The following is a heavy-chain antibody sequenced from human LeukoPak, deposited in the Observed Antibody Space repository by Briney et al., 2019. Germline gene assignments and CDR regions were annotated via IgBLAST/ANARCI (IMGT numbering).Heavy chain of an antibody. CDR3: TRETSSRYFDY. J-gene: IGHJ4*02. CDR2: IIPIFGTA. CDR1: GGTFSSYA. Sequence: ASVKVSCKASGGTFSSYAISWVRQAPGQGLEWMGGIIPIFGTANYAQKFQGRITITRNTSISTAYMELSSLRSEDTAVYYCTRETSSRYFDYWGQGTLVTVSS. V-gene: IGHV1-69*05.